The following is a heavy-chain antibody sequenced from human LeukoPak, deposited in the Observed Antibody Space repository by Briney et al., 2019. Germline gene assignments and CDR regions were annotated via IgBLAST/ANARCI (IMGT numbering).Heavy chain of an antibody. CDR2: MNPNSGNT. CDR1: GYTFTSYD. D-gene: IGHD1-26*01. CDR3: ARAPEWGKSNFYYYMDV. J-gene: IGHJ6*03. Sequence: ASVKASCKASGYTFTSYDINWVRQATGQGLEWMGWMNPNSGNTGYAQKFQGRVTMTRNTSINTAYMELSSLRSEDTAAYYCARAPEWGKSNFYYYMDVWGKGTTVTVSS. V-gene: IGHV1-8*01.